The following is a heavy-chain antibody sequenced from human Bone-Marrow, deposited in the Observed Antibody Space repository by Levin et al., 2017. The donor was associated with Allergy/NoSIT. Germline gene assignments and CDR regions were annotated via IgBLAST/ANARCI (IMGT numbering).Heavy chain of an antibody. Sequence: PGGSLRLSCAASGFTFSSYSMNWVRQAPGKGLEWVSSISSSSSYIYYADSVKGRFTISRDNAKNSLYLQMNSLRAEDTAVYYCARDGVSSSWYNNWFDPWGQGTLVTVSS. CDR2: ISSSSSYI. CDR1: GFTFSSYS. D-gene: IGHD6-13*01. CDR3: ARDGVSSSWYNNWFDP. V-gene: IGHV3-21*01. J-gene: IGHJ5*02.